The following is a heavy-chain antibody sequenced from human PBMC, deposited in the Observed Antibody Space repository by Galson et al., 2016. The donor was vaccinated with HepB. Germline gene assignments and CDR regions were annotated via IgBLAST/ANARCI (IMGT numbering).Heavy chain of an antibody. V-gene: IGHV3-33*01. CDR2: IWDDGTDK. CDR1: GFTFSNFG. CDR3: ARDCSGGSCYGYYYFVMDV. J-gene: IGHJ6*02. D-gene: IGHD2-15*01. Sequence: SLRLSCAASGFTFSNFGMHWVRQAPGKGLEWVAVIWDDGTDKYYLDSVKGRFTISRDNSGKTLYLQMNSLRAEDTAVYYCARDCSGGSCYGYYYFVMDVWGQGTTVTVSS.